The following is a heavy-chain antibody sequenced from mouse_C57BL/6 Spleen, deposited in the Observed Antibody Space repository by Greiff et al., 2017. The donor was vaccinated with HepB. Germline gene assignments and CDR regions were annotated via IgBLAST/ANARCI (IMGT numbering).Heavy chain of an antibody. J-gene: IGHJ3*01. CDR2: ISSGSSTI. V-gene: IGHV5-17*01. CDR1: GFTFSDYG. CDR3: ARPLGRAWFAY. D-gene: IGHD4-1*01. Sequence: EVKLVESGGGLVKPGGSLKLSCAASGFTFSDYGMHWVRQAPEKGLEWVAYISSGSSTIYYADTVKGRFTISRDNAKNTLFLQMTSLRSEDTAMYYCARPLGRAWFAYWGQGTLVTVSA.